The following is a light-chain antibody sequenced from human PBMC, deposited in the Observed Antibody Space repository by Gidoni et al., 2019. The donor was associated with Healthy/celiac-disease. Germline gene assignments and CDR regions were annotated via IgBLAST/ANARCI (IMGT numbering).Light chain of an antibody. Sequence: QSALTPPASVSGSPGPSITISCTGTSSDVGSYNLVSWYQQHPGKAPKLMIYEGSKRPSGVSNRFSGSKSGNTASLTISGLQAEDEADYYCCSYAGSSTPWVFGGGTKLTVL. J-gene: IGLJ3*02. CDR1: SSDVGSYNL. CDR2: EGS. CDR3: CSYAGSSTPWV. V-gene: IGLV2-23*01.